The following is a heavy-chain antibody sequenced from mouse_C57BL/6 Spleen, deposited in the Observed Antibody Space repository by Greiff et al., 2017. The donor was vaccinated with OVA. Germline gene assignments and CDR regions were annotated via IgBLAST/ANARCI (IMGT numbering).Heavy chain of an antibody. CDR2: IYPGDGDT. CDR3: ARGYYFDY. CDR1: GYAFSSSW. V-gene: IGHV1-82*01. J-gene: IGHJ2*01. Sequence: VQRVESGPELVKPGASVKISCKASGYAFSSSWMNWVKQRPGKGLEWIGRIYPGDGDTNYNGKFKGKATLTADKSSSTAYMQLSSLTSEDSAVYFCARGYYFDYWGQGTTLTVSS.